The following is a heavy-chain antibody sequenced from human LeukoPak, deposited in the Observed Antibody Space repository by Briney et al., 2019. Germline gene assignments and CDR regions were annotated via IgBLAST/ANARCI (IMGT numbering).Heavy chain of an antibody. CDR2: IYSGGST. Sequence: PGGSLRLSCTASGFNVSSKYMNWVRQAPGKGLEWVAVIYSGGSTHYADSVKGRITVSRDNSKNTLYLQMNGLRAEDTAVYYCARGVSGTYYTPIDYWGQGTLVTVSS. CDR3: ARGVSGTYYTPIDY. CDR1: GFNVSSKY. V-gene: IGHV3-53*01. J-gene: IGHJ4*02. D-gene: IGHD3-10*01.